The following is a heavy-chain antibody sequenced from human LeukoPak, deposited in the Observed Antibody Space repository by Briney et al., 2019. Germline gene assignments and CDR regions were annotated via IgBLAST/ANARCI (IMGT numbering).Heavy chain of an antibody. J-gene: IGHJ6*02. Sequence: GGSLRLSCAASGFTFDDYAMHWVRQAPGKGLEWVSYIGSSSSTIYYADSVKGRFTISRDNAKNSLYLQMNSLRAEDTAVYCCARVNAFHGWCLDVWGQGTTVTVSS. CDR3: ARVNAFHGWCLDV. CDR2: IGSSSSTI. V-gene: IGHV3-48*01. D-gene: IGHD2-8*01. CDR1: GFTFDDYA.